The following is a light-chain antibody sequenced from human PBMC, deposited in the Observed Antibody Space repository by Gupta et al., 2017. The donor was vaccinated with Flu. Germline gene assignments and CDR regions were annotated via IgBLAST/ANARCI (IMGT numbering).Light chain of an antibody. CDR1: QDISSN. Sequence: EVVMTQYPATLSVSPGEGATLSCRASQDISSNLAWYKQRPGQAPRLLIYGASTRATGNPARFSGSGYGTDFTLTISIRQPEDFVVYYCQQYKTWPPYSFGQGTKLEIK. V-gene: IGKV3-15*01. CDR3: QQYKTWPPYS. CDR2: GAS. J-gene: IGKJ2*03.